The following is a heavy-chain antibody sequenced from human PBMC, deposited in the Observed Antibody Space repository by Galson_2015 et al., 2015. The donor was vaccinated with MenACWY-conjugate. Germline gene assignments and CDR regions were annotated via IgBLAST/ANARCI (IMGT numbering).Heavy chain of an antibody. CDR1: GFTFSSYS. J-gene: IGHJ4*02. D-gene: IGHD5-18*01. CDR2: ISSSSSTI. Sequence: SLRLSCAASGFTFSSYSMNWVRQAPGKGLEWVSYISSSSSTIYYADSVEGRFTISRDNAKNSLYLQMNSQRDEDTAVYYCASGDTAIFDYWGQGTLVTVSS. CDR3: ASGDTAIFDY. V-gene: IGHV3-48*02.